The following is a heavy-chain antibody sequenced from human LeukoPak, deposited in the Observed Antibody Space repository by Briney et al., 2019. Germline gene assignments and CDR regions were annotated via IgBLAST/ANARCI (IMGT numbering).Heavy chain of an antibody. CDR1: GGSVSSGSCY. CDR3: ARDHPSRGYYRPYYGMDV. Sequence: SETLSLTCTVSGGSVSSGSCYWSWIRQPPGKGLEWIGYIYYSGSTNYNPSLKSRVTISVDTSKNQFSLKLSSVTAADTAVYYCARDHPSRGYYRPYYGMDVWGKGTTVTVSS. J-gene: IGHJ6*04. V-gene: IGHV4-61*01. CDR2: IYYSGST. D-gene: IGHD3-3*01.